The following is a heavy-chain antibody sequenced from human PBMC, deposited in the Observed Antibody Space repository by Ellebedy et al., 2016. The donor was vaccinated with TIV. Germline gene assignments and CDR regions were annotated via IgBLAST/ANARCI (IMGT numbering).Heavy chain of an antibody. D-gene: IGHD4-17*01. CDR2: ISGTGTHT. CDR1: GFTFISNA. J-gene: IGHJ5*02. V-gene: IGHV3-23*01. CDR3: ARDFFSYGDYQWRPDS. Sequence: PGGSLRLSCSGSGFTFISNAMSWVRQTPGKGLEWVSAISGTGTHTYYADSVKGRFTISRDNLKNTVSLQMDSLRVEDTALYYCARDFFSYGDYQWRPDSWGRGTQVTVSS.